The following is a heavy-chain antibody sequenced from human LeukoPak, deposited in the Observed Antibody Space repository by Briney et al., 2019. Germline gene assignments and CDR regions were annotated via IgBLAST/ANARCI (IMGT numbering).Heavy chain of an antibody. CDR1: GVSFSGYY. CDR2: INHSGST. Sequence: PSETLSLTCAVYGVSFSGYYWSWIRQPPGKGLEWIGEINHSGSTNYNPSLKSRVTISVDTSKNQFSLKLSSVTAADTAVYYCALGGVSPKLYYFDYWGQGTLVTVSS. J-gene: IGHJ4*02. V-gene: IGHV4-34*01. D-gene: IGHD3-16*01. CDR3: ALGGVSPKLYYFDY.